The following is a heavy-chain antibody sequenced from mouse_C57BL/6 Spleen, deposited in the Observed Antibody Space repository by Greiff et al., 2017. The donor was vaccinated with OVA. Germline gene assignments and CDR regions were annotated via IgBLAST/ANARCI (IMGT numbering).Heavy chain of an antibody. D-gene: IGHD1-1*02. CDR2: IDPSDSET. J-gene: IGHJ1*03. Sequence: QVQLQQSGAELVRPGSSVKLSCKASGYTFTSYWMHWVKQRPIQGLEWIGNIDPSDSETHYNQKFKDKATLTVDKSSSTAYMQLSSLTSEDSAVYYCAREVAPWYFDVWGTGTTVTVSS. CDR3: AREVAPWYFDV. CDR1: GYTFTSYW. V-gene: IGHV1-52*01.